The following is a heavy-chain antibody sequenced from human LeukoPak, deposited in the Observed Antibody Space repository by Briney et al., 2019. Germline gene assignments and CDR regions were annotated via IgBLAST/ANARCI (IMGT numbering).Heavy chain of an antibody. D-gene: IGHD5-12*01. J-gene: IGHJ4*02. CDR2: ISKTGRGI. V-gene: IGHV3-11*01. Sequence: PGGSLRLSCAASGFNFSDYFMSWIRQAPGKGLQWLAYISKTGRGIEYAESVRGRFTISRNNAKNSVFLQMDSLRAKDTAVYFCATVRYSTIWSFEFDNWGQGALVTVSS. CDR3: ATVRYSTIWSFEFDN. CDR1: GFNFSDYF.